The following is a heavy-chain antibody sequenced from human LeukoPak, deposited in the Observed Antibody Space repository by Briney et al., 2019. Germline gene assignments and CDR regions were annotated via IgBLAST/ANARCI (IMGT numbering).Heavy chain of an antibody. J-gene: IGHJ4*01. Sequence: SETLSLTCTVSGGSINNGDYYWSWIRQPPGKGLEWIGYISYSGSTYYNPSLKSRVAISVDTSKNQFSLKVTSVTATDTSVYYCVRGTAGTSDEDYWGHGTLVTVSS. D-gene: IGHD1-1*01. CDR1: GGSINNGDYY. CDR2: ISYSGST. CDR3: VRGTAGTSDEDY. V-gene: IGHV4-30-4*01.